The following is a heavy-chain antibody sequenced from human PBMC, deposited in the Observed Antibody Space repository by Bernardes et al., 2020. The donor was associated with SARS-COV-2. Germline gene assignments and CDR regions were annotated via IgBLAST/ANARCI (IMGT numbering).Heavy chain of an antibody. V-gene: IGHV3-23*01. J-gene: IGHJ4*02. D-gene: IGHD3-3*01. CDR1: GFTFDGYG. Sequence: GGSLRLSCVASGFTFDGYGMNWVRQAPGKGLEWVSGISGSGESTHYAESVKGRFTISRDNSKNMLYLQMNSLRAEDTAVYYCAKDSELDFWSGYTDFDFWGQGTLVTVSS. CDR3: AKDSELDFWSGYTDFDF. CDR2: ISGSGEST.